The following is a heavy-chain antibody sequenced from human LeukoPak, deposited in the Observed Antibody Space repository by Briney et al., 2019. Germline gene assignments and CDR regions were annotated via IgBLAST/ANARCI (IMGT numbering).Heavy chain of an antibody. CDR1: GFTFSGSA. CDR3: TTARKDPTDYDFWRGHGPYYYMDV. V-gene: IGHV3-73*01. CDR2: IRSKANSYAT. J-gene: IGHJ6*03. D-gene: IGHD3-3*01. Sequence: PGGSLRLSCAASGFTFSGSAMHWVRQASGKGLEWVGRIRSKANSYATAYAASGKGRFTISRDDSKNTAYLQMNSLETEDTAGYYCTTARKDPTDYDFWRGHGPYYYMDVWGKGTTVTVSS.